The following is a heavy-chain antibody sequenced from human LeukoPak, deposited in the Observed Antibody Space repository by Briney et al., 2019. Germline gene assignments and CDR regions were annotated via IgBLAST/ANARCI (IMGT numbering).Heavy chain of an antibody. V-gene: IGHV4-34*01. CDR3: ARTNYYDSSGYYDY. CDR1: GGSFSGYY. D-gene: IGHD3-22*01. Sequence: PSETLSLTCAVYGGSFSGYYWSWIRQPPGKGLEWIGEINHSGSTNYNPSLKSRVTMSVDTSKNQFSLKLSSVTAADTAVYYCARTNYYDSSGYYDYWGQGTLVTVSS. J-gene: IGHJ4*02. CDR2: INHSGST.